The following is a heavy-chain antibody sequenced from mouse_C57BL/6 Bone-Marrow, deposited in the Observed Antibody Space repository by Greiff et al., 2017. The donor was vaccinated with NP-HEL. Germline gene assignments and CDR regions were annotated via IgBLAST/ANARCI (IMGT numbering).Heavy chain of an antibody. CDR3: ARRAYPVTGWYFDV. D-gene: IGHD6-5*01. Sequence: VNVVESGPGLVAPSQSLSITCTVSGFSLTSYAISWVRQPPGKGLEWLGVIWTGGGTNYNSALKSRLSISKDNSKSQVFLKMNSLQTDDTARYYCARRAYPVTGWYFDVWGTGTTVTVSS. J-gene: IGHJ1*03. CDR1: GFSLTSYA. V-gene: IGHV2-9-1*01. CDR2: IWTGGGT.